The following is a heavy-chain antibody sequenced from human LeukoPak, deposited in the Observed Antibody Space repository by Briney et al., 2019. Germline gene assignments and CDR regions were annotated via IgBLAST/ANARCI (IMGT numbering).Heavy chain of an antibody. Sequence: GGSLRLSFAASGFTFSSYAMSWVRQAPGKGLEWVSAISGSGGSTYYADSVKGRFTISRDNSKNTLYLQMNSLRAEDTAVYYCAKGPGRGYSYGYAFDYWGQGTLVTVSS. CDR1: GFTFSSYA. CDR2: ISGSGGST. D-gene: IGHD5-18*01. V-gene: IGHV3-23*01. J-gene: IGHJ4*02. CDR3: AKGPGRGYSYGYAFDY.